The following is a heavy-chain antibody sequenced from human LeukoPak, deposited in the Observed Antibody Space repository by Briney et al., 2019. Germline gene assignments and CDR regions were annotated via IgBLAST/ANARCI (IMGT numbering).Heavy chain of an antibody. CDR2: IYYSGST. CDR3: ARDLGIAVAIDH. J-gene: IGHJ4*02. D-gene: IGHD6-13*01. CDR1: GGSISSYY. V-gene: IGHV4-59*01. Sequence: SETLSLTCTVSGGSISSYYWSWIRQPPGKGLEWIGYIYYSGSTNYNPSLKSRVTISVDTSKNQFSLRLSSVTAADTAVYYCARDLGIAVAIDHWGQGTLVTVSS.